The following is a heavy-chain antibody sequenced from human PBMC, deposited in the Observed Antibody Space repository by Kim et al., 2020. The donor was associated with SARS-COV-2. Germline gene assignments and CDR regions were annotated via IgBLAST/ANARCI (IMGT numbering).Heavy chain of an antibody. D-gene: IGHD6-19*01. J-gene: IGHJ4*02. V-gene: IGHV3-23*01. CDR2: INPSDGST. CDR3: AKSFTVAGTYFDY. Sequence: GGSLRLSCAASGFTFSNYGMSWVRQAPGKGLEWVSAINPSDGSTFYADSVKGRFTISRDNSKNALFLQMNSLRAEDTALYYCAKSFTVAGTYFDYWGQGT. CDR1: GFTFSNYG.